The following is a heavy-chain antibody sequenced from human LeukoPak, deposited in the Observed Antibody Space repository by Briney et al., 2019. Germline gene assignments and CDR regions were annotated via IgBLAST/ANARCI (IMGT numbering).Heavy chain of an antibody. CDR2: ISSSGST. J-gene: IGHJ4*02. CDR1: GGSISSYF. Sequence: SETLSLTCTVSGGSISSYFWTWIRQPPGKGLEWIAYISSSGSTNYNPSLESRVTISVDTSKNQFSLNLYSVTAADTAVYYCAKSRGSGNYFDSWGQGTLVTVSS. D-gene: IGHD3-10*01. V-gene: IGHV4-59*01. CDR3: AKSRGSGNYFDS.